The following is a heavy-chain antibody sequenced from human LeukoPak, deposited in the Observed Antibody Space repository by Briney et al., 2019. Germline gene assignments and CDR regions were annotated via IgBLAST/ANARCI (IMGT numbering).Heavy chain of an antibody. V-gene: IGHV1-69*05. Sequence: SVTVSCKASGGTFSGYAISWVRQAPGQGLEWMGGIIPIFGTANYAQKFQGRVTITTDESTSTAYMELSSLRSEDTAVYYCSRLVGYCSSTSCLDFDYWGQGTLVTVSS. CDR2: IIPIFGTA. D-gene: IGHD2-2*01. CDR1: GGTFSGYA. J-gene: IGHJ4*02. CDR3: SRLVGYCSSTSCLDFDY.